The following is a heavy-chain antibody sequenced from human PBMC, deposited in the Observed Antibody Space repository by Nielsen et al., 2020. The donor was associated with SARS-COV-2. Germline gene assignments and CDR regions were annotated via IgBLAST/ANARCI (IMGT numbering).Heavy chain of an antibody. CDR3: ARIRQTARSGYYFYFDY. D-gene: IGHD3-3*01. V-gene: IGHV2-26*01. CDR2: IFSNDEK. J-gene: IGHJ4*02. Sequence: RQAPGKALEWLAHIFSNDEKSYSTSLKSRLTISKDTSKSQVVLTMTNMDPVDTATYYCARIRQTARSGYYFYFDYWGQGTLVTVSS.